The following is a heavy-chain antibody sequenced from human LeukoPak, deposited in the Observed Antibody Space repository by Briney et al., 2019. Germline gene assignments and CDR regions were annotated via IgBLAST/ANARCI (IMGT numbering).Heavy chain of an antibody. Sequence: ASVKVSCKASGYTFTSYGISWVRQAPGQGLEWMGWISAYNGNTNYAQKLQGRVTMTTDTSTSTAYMELSRLRSDDTAVYYCARTVLGIAAAGGYYYYMDVWGKGTTVTISS. CDR3: ARTVLGIAAAGGYYYYMDV. CDR1: GYTFTSYG. J-gene: IGHJ6*03. CDR2: ISAYNGNT. D-gene: IGHD6-13*01. V-gene: IGHV1-18*01.